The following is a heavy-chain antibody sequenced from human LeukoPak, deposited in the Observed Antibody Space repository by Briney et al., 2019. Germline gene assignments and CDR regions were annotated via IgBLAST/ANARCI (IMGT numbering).Heavy chain of an antibody. CDR2: IYSGGST. V-gene: IGHV3-53*01. CDR3: AREVRCSSTSCSPADYFDY. J-gene: IGHJ4*02. Sequence: GGSLRLSCAASGFTVSSNYMSWVRQAPGKGLEWVSVIYSGGSTYYADPVKGRFTISRDNSKNTLYLQMNSLRAEDTAVYYCAREVRCSSTSCSPADYFDYWGQGTLVTVSS. D-gene: IGHD2-2*01. CDR1: GFTVSSNY.